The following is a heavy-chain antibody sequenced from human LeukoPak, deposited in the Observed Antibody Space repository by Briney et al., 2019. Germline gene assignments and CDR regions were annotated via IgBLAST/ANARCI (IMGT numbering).Heavy chain of an antibody. V-gene: IGHV4-39*01. D-gene: IGHD3-10*01. Sequence: SETLSLTCTVSGGSISSSSYYWGWIRQPPGKGLEWIGTIYYSGSTYYNPSLKSRVTISVDTSKNQFSLKLSSVTAADTAVYYYARRLYYGSGTYDYWGQGTLVTVSS. J-gene: IGHJ4*02. CDR3: ARRLYYGSGTYDY. CDR2: IYYSGST. CDR1: GGSISSSSYY.